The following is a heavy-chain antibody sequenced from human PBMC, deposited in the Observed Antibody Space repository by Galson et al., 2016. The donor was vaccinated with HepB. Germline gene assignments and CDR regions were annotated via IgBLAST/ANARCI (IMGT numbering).Heavy chain of an antibody. Sequence: SVKVSCKASGYTFTNYGISWVRQAPGQGFEWMGWISTSKGYTNYAQKILGRLTLTTEEATQTVYMELNGLTSDDMAVYYCARGGIWFGDSIDYWGQGTLVTVSA. CDR1: GYTFTNYG. CDR2: ISTSKGYT. CDR3: ARGGIWFGDSIDY. J-gene: IGHJ4*02. D-gene: IGHD3-10*01. V-gene: IGHV1-18*03.